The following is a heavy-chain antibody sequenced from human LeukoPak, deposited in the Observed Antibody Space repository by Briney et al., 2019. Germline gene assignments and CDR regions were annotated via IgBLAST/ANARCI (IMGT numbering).Heavy chain of an antibody. D-gene: IGHD1-1*01. J-gene: IGHJ3*02. CDR3: ARTRFRWPHSRTQRGNERGAKDAFDI. CDR2: INHSGST. Sequence: PSETLSLTCAVYGGSFSGYYWSWIRQPPGKGLEWIGEINHSGSTNYNPSLKSRVTISVDTSKNQFSLKLSSVTAADTAVYYCARTRFRWPHSRTQRGNERGAKDAFDIWGQGTMVTVSS. V-gene: IGHV4-34*01. CDR1: GGSFSGYY.